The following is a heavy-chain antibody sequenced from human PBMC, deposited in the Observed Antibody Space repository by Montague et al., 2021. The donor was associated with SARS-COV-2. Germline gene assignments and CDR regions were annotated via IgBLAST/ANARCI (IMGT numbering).Heavy chain of an antibody. CDR2: VYHNEDT. D-gene: IGHD4-17*01. Sequence: SETLSLTCAVSGDSIRSYYWNWIRQPPGKRLDWVVFVYHNEDTKYNPSLKSRLTISVDTSKNQFSLKLSSVTAADTAVYYCARVGPYGDPDYNFYYMDVWGKGTTVTVSS. V-gene: IGHV4-59*01. CDR3: ARVGPYGDPDYNFYYMDV. J-gene: IGHJ6*03. CDR1: GDSIRSYY.